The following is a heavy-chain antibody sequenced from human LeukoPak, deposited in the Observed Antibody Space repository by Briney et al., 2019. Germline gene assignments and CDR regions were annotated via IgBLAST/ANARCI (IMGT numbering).Heavy chain of an antibody. J-gene: IGHJ6*03. CDR1: GYTFTGYY. D-gene: IGHD3-10*01. CDR3: ARYRGTNYYGFKGYYYYMDV. CDR2: INPNSGGT. Sequence: GASVKVSCKASGYTFTGYYMHWVRQAPGQGLEWMGWINPNSGGTNYAQKFQGRVTMTRDTSISTAYMELSRLRSDDTAVYYCARYRGTNYYGFKGYYYYMDVWGKGTTVTVSS. V-gene: IGHV1-2*02.